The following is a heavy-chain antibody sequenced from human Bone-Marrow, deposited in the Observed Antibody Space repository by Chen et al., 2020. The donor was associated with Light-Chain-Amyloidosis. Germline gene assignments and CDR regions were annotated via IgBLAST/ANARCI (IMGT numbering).Heavy chain of an antibody. CDR2: IYHSGSI. V-gene: IGHV4-30-4*01. Sequence: HVQLQESGPGLVKPSQTLSLTCTVSGGSIRSGDYYWSWLRQPPGKGLQWIGYIYHSGSINHNPSLNSRVTMSVDTSRNQFSLKLTSVTAADTAVYYCAREVAANYNFYMDVWGKGTTVIVSS. D-gene: IGHD6-25*01. CDR3: AREVAANYNFYMDV. J-gene: IGHJ6*03. CDR1: GGSIRSGDYY.